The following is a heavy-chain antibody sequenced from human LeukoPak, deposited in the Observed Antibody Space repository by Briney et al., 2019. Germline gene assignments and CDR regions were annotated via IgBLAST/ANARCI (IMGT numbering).Heavy chain of an antibody. V-gene: IGHV3-23*01. CDR1: GVTFSSYA. D-gene: IGHD3-3*01. CDR3: AKSYDFWSGWNDAFDI. J-gene: IGHJ3*02. Sequence: AGGSLRLSCAASGVTFSSYAMTWVRQGPGKGLEWVSAINPGGGSTYYADSVKGRFTISRDNSKNTLYLQMNSLRAEDTAVYYCAKSYDFWSGWNDAFDIWGQGTMVTVSS. CDR2: INPGGGST.